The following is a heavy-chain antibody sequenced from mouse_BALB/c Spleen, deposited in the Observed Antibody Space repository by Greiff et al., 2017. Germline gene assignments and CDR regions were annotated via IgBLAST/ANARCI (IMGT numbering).Heavy chain of an antibody. CDR2: INPYNDGT. D-gene: IGHD2-14*01. J-gene: IGHJ3*01. V-gene: IGHV1-14*01. CDR1: GYTFTSYV. Sequence: EVKVVESGPELVKPGASVKMSCKASGYTFTSYVMHWVKQKPGQGLEWIGYINPYNDGTKYNEKFKGKATLTSDKSSSTAYMELSSLTSEDSAVYYCARGYDETWFAYWGQGTLVTVSA. CDR3: ARGYDETWFAY.